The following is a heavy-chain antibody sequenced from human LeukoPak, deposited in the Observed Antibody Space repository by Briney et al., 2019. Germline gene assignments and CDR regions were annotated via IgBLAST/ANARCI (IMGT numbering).Heavy chain of an antibody. Sequence: GESLKISFKGSGYSFTSYWIGWVRQMPGKGLEWMGIIYPGDSDTRYSPSFQGQVTISADKSISTAYLQWSSLKASDTAMYYCARQPGYSSGWYDYYYGMDVWGQGTTVTVSS. CDR1: GYSFTSYW. CDR3: ARQPGYSSGWYDYYYGMDV. CDR2: IYPGDSDT. D-gene: IGHD6-19*01. J-gene: IGHJ6*02. V-gene: IGHV5-51*01.